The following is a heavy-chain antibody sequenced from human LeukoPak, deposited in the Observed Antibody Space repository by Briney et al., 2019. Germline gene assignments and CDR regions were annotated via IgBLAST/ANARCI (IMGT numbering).Heavy chain of an antibody. CDR2: IIPIFGTA. CDR3: ATTGSSSYYYYYYMDV. CDR1: GCTFSSYP. J-gene: IGHJ6*03. D-gene: IGHD6-6*01. Sequence: ASVKVSCKASGCTFSSYPISWVRQAAGQGLEWMGGIIPIFGTANYAQKFRGGVMITTDESTNTAYMELSSLRSDDTAVYYCATTGSSSYYYYYYMDVWGKGTTVTVSS. V-gene: IGHV1-69*05.